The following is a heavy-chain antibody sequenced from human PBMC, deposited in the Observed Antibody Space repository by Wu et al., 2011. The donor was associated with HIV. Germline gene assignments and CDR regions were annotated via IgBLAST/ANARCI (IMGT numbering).Heavy chain of an antibody. V-gene: IGHV1-69-2*01. CDR3: ATMATIFSLSN. D-gene: IGHD5-24*01. J-gene: IGHJ4*02. CDR2: VDPEDGET. Sequence: LVQSGAEVKKPGASVKVSCKASGYTFTGYYIHWVRQAPGQGLEWMGFVDPEDGETKYAEKFQGRVTITADTSTDTAYMELSSLTSEDTAVYYCATMATIFSLSNWGQGTLVTVSS. CDR1: GYTFTGYY.